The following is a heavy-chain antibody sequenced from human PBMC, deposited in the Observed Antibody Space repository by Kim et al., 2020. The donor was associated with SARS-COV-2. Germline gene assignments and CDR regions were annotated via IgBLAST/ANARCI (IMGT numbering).Heavy chain of an antibody. CDR1: GFTFSSYG. CDR2: ISYDGSNK. J-gene: IGHJ3*02. Sequence: GGSLRLSCAASGFTFSSYGMHWVRQAPGKGLEWVAVISYDGSNKYYADSVKGRFTISRDNSKNTLYLQMNSLRAEDTAVYYCAKGLWSSEEDFEIWGQG. D-gene: IGHD1-26*01. V-gene: IGHV3-30*18. CDR3: AKGLWSSEEDFEI.